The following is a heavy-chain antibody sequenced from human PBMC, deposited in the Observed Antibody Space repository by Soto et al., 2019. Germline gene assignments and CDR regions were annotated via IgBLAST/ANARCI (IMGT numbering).Heavy chain of an antibody. V-gene: IGHV5-51*01. CDR2: IYPGDSDT. Sequence: PGEALKISCKGSGYSFTSYWIGWVRQMPGKGLEWMGIIYPGDSDTRYSPSFQGQVTISADKSISTAYLQWSSLKASDTAMYYCARQGYSGYDPADYYYGMDVWGQGTTVTAS. CDR3: ARQGYSGYDPADYYYGMDV. CDR1: GYSFTSYW. J-gene: IGHJ6*02. D-gene: IGHD5-12*01.